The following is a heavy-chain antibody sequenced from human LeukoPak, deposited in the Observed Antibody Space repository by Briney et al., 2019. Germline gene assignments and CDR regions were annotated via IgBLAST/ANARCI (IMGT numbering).Heavy chain of an antibody. D-gene: IGHD1-1*01. CDR1: GGSMSSYC. J-gene: IGHJ3*01. Sequence: PSETLSLTCTVSGGSMSSYCWSWIRQPPGKGLEWIGYIYYSGSTNYNPSLKSRVTISVDTSKNQFSLKLRSATAADTAVYYCARGPVPPSAWGQGTMVTVSS. CDR2: IYYSGST. CDR3: ARGPVPPSA. V-gene: IGHV4-59*01.